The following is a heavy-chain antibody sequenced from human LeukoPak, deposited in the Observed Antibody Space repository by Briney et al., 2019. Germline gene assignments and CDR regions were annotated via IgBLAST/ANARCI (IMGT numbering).Heavy chain of an antibody. CDR1: GFTFSSYG. D-gene: IGHD3-22*01. J-gene: IGHJ4*02. Sequence: GGSLRLSCAASGFTFSSYGMHWVRQAPGKGLEWVTVISYDGSNKYYADSVKGRFTISRDNSKNTLYLQMNSLRAEDTAVYYCAKGGDEYYYDSSGRWGVDYWGQGTLATVSS. CDR2: ISYDGSNK. CDR3: AKGGDEYYYDSSGRWGVDY. V-gene: IGHV3-30*18.